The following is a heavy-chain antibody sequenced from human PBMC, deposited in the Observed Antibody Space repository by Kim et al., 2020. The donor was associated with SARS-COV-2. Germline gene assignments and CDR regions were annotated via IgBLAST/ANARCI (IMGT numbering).Heavy chain of an antibody. J-gene: IGHJ4*02. D-gene: IGHD1-7*01. V-gene: IGHV4-59*01. Sequence: NPPLKSRVTISVDTSKNQFSLKLSSVTAADTAVYDCAMLTHKLELQRLDYWGQGTLVTVFS. CDR3: AMLTHKLELQRLDY.